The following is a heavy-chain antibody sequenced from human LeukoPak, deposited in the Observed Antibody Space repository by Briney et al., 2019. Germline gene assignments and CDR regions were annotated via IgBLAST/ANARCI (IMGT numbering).Heavy chain of an antibody. Sequence: SETLSLTCAVYGGSSSGYYWSWIRQPPGKGLEWIGEINHSGSTNYNPSLKSRVTISVDTSKNQLSLKLSSVTAADTAVYYCARVRSSTWLNGFFDYWGQGTLVTVSS. D-gene: IGHD6-13*01. CDR2: INHSGST. V-gene: IGHV4-34*01. CDR1: GGSSSGYY. CDR3: ARVRSSTWLNGFFDY. J-gene: IGHJ4*02.